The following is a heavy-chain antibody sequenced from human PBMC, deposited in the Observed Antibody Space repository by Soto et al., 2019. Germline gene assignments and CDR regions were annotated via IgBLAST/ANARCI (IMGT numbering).Heavy chain of an antibody. J-gene: IGHJ4*02. V-gene: IGHV1-46*01. Sequence: QVQLVQSGSELKRPGASVKVSCKASGYTFTDYYIHWVRQAPGQGLQWMGRMVPSGGNPKYAQKFQGRVTITRDTSTSTVYMELSSLRSEDTAVYYCARVHTYSSSWFLFDYWGQGTLVTVSS. CDR3: ARVHTYSSSWFLFDY. CDR1: GYTFTDYY. CDR2: MVPSGGNP. D-gene: IGHD6-19*01.